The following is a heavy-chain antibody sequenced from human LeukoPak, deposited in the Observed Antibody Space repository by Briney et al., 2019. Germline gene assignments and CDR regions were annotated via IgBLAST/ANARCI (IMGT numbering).Heavy chain of an antibody. V-gene: IGHV1-2*06. J-gene: IGHJ3*02. CDR2: INPNTGGT. Sequence: ASVKVSCKASGYTFIDSYIHWVRQAPGQGLEWLGRINPNTGGTNFAQSFQGRVTMTRDTSITTAYMELSRLRSDDTAVYYCARVGDGLNDAFDIWGQGTMVTVSS. D-gene: IGHD5-24*01. CDR1: GYTFIDSY. CDR3: ARVGDGLNDAFDI.